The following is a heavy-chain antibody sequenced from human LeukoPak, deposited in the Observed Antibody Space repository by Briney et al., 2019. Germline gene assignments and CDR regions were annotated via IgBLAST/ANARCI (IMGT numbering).Heavy chain of an antibody. Sequence: GGSLRLSCAVSGSSFSSASMNWVRQAPAKGLEWLSYISSASSTIYYADSVRGRFTISRDNAKNSLYLQMNSPRAEDTAVYYCAVSGRGGFYYYGMDVWGQGTTVTVSS. V-gene: IGHV3-48*04. D-gene: IGHD1-26*01. CDR3: AVSGRGGFYYYGMDV. J-gene: IGHJ6*02. CDR2: ISSASSTI. CDR1: GSSFSSAS.